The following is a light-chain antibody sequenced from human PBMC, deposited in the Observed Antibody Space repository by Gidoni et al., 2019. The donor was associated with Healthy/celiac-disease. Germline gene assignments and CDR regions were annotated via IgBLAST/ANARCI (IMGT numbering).Light chain of an antibody. V-gene: IGLV3-21*02. Sequence: SYVLSPPPSLSLAPGLTATITCEGDNLETKSVHWYRQKAGQAPVLVVLDDDDRPSGVPDRISGSNSKNTATLSITRVEPGDEADYFCQVWDSSVDLRVFGGGTSLTVL. CDR1: NLETKS. J-gene: IGLJ2*01. CDR2: DDD. CDR3: QVWDSSVDLRV.